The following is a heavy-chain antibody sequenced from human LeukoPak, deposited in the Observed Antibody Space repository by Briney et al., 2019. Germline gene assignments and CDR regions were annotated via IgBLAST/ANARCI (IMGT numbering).Heavy chain of an antibody. J-gene: IGHJ4*02. V-gene: IGHV3-21*05. CDR1: GFTFSSYE. D-gene: IGHD7-27*01. CDR2: ISSSSSYI. Sequence: GGSLRLSCAASGFTFSSYEMNWVRQAPGKGLEWVSYISSSSSYIYYADSVKGRFTISRDNAKNTLYLQMNSLRAEDTAVYYCARWLTGDTLDYWGQGTLVTVSS. CDR3: ARWLTGDTLDY.